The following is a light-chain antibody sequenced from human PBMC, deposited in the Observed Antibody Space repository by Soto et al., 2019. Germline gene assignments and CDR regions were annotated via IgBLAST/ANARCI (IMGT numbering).Light chain of an antibody. CDR1: QSLVYSDGNTY. V-gene: IGKV2-30*01. CDR2: KVS. Sequence: DVVLTQSPLSLPVTLGQPASISCRSSQSLVYSDGNTYLNWFHQRPGQSPMRLIFKVSSRDSGVPDRFSGSGSGTDFTLRISRVEAEDVGVYYCMQGTHWPLTFGQGTRLEIK. CDR3: MQGTHWPLT. J-gene: IGKJ5*01.